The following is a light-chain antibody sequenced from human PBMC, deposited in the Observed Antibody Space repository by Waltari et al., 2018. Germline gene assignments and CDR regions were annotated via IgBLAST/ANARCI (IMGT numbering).Light chain of an antibody. Sequence: QSALTQPASVSGTPGHSIPLSSTGTTSDLGSYPLVSWYQHHPGQTPKFLLSHVNKRPSGVSDRFSGSQSGNTASLTISGLQAEDEADYYCSSYSSRSTLIFGGGTKLTVL. V-gene: IGLV2-14*03. J-gene: IGLJ2*01. CDR1: TSDLGSYPL. CDR2: HVN. CDR3: SSYSSRSTLI.